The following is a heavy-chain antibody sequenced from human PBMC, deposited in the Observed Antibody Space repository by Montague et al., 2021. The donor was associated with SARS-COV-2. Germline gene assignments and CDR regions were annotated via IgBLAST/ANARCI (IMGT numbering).Heavy chain of an antibody. D-gene: IGHD3-10*01. CDR2: IYYSGST. J-gene: IGHJ6*02. Sequence: SETLSLTCTDSGGSISSSSYYWGWIRQPPGKGLEWIGSIYYSGSTYYNPSLKSRVTISVDTSKNQFSLKLSSVIAADTAVYYCARDLAGYYGSGSYGGMDVWGQGTTVTVSS. CDR3: ARDLAGYYGSGSYGGMDV. CDR1: GGSISSSSYY. V-gene: IGHV4-39*07.